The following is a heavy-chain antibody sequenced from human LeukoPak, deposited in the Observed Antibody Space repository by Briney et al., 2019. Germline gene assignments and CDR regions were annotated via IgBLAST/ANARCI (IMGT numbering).Heavy chain of an antibody. V-gene: IGHV3-23*01. CDR3: ARDIELST. Sequence: PGGSLRLSCAAAGFTFSSYAMTWVRQAPGKGLEWVSAIDGSGDDTSYADSVKGRFTISRDNSKDTLYLQMNSLRAEDTAIYYCARDIELSTWGLGTMVTVSS. CDR2: IDGSGDDT. D-gene: IGHD3-16*02. CDR1: GFTFSSYA. J-gene: IGHJ3*01.